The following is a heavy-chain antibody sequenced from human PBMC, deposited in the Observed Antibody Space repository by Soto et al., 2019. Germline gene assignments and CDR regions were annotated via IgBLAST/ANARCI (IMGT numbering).Heavy chain of an antibody. CDR1: GFTFSSYG. CDR2: ISYDGSNK. CDR3: ASWFGAFDY. Sequence: QVQLVESGGGVVQPGRSLRLSCAASGFTFSSYGMHWVRQAPGKGLEWVAVISYDGSNKYYADSVKGRFNISRDNSKNTLYLQMNSLRAEDTAVYYCASWFGAFDYWGQGTLVTVSS. V-gene: IGHV3-30*03. J-gene: IGHJ4*02. D-gene: IGHD3-10*01.